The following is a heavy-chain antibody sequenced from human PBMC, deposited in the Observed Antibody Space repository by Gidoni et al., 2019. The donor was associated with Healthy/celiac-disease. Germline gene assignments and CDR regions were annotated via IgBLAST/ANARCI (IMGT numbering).Heavy chain of an antibody. D-gene: IGHD3-3*01. CDR3: ARMSRVFGVVMPDY. Sequence: QVQLQESGPGLVKPSETLSLPCAVSGYSISSGYYWGWIRQPPGKGLEWIGSIYHSGSTYYNPSLKSRVTISVDKSKNQFSLKLSSVTAADTAVYYCARMSRVFGVVMPDYWGQGTLVTVSS. CDR1: GYSISSGYY. V-gene: IGHV4-38-2*01. CDR2: IYHSGST. J-gene: IGHJ4*02.